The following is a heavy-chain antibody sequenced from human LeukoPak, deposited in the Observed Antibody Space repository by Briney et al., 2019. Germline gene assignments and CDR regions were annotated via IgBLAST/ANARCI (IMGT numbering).Heavy chain of an antibody. CDR1: GYTFTDYH. D-gene: IGHD3-22*01. CDR3: ARVWGYYYDSSGYSDFDY. CDR2: INPNSGGT. Sequence: ASVKVSCKASGYTFTDYHMHWVRQAPGQGLEWMGWINPNSGGTNYARKLQGRVTMTTDTSTSTAYMELRSLRSDDTAVYYCARVWGYYYDSSGYSDFDYWGQGTLVTVSS. J-gene: IGHJ4*02. V-gene: IGHV1-2*02.